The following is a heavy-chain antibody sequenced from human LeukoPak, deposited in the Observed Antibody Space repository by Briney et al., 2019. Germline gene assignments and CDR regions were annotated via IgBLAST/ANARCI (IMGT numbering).Heavy chain of an antibody. V-gene: IGHV1-18*01. J-gene: IGHJ4*02. CDR1: GYTFTSYG. Sequence: PGESLKISCKGSGYTFTSYGISWVRQAPGQGLEWMGWISAYNGNTNYAQKLQGRVTMTTDTSTSTAYMELRSLRSDDTAVYYCARDPYYDSSGYYLHWGQGTLVTVSS. CDR3: ARDPYYDSSGYYLH. D-gene: IGHD3-22*01. CDR2: ISAYNGNT.